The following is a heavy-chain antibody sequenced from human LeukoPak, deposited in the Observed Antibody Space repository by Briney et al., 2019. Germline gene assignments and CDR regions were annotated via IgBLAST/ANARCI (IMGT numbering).Heavy chain of an antibody. V-gene: IGHV1-46*01. CDR3: ARDKELYYYYYYMDV. CDR1: GYTFTSYY. CDR2: INPSGGST. J-gene: IGHJ6*03. Sequence: ASVKVSCKASGYTFTSYYMHWVRQAPGQGLEWMGIINPSGGSTSYAQKFQGRVTMTRDTSTSTVYMELSSLRSEDTAVYYCARDKELYYYYYYMDVWGKGTTVTISS. D-gene: IGHD1-7*01.